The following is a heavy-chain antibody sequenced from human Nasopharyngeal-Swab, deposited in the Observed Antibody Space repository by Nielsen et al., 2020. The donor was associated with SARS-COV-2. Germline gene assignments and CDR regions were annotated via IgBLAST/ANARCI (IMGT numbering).Heavy chain of an antibody. CDR3: AGAVAGTGWDY. V-gene: IGHV4-59*01. D-gene: IGHD6-19*01. J-gene: IGHJ4*02. CDR2: IYYSGST. Sequence: RQAPGKGPEWIGYIYYSGSTNYSPSLKSRVTMSVDTSKNQFSLKLSSVTAADTAVYYCAGAVAGTGWDYWGQGTLVTVSS.